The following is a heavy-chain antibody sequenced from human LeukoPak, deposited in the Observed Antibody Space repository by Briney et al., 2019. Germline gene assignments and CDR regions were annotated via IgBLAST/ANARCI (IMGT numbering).Heavy chain of an antibody. CDR2: ISGSGDTT. CDR1: GFTFSSFA. D-gene: IGHD3-16*02. Sequence: PGGSLRLSCAASGFTFSSFAMNWVRQAPGKGLEWVSIISGSGDTTHYTDSVKGRFTISRDNAKNSLYLQMNSLRAEDTALYYCARDIAHYYYYYMDVWGKGTTVTVSS. V-gene: IGHV3-23*01. CDR3: ARDIAHYYYYYMDV. J-gene: IGHJ6*03.